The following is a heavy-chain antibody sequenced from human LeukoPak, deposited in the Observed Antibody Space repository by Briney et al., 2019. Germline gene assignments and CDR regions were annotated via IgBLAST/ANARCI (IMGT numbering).Heavy chain of an antibody. CDR1: GVSISISSDY. V-gene: IGHV4-39*01. CDR3: ARSSGWYRNFDY. J-gene: IGHJ4*02. CDR2: IYYSETT. Sequence: KTSETLSLTCAVSGVSISISSDYWGWIRQPPGKGLEWIGDIYYSETTNSNTSLKSRVTMTVDTSKNQFSIKLRSVTAADTAVYYCARSSGWYRNFDYWGQGTLVTVSS. D-gene: IGHD6-19*01.